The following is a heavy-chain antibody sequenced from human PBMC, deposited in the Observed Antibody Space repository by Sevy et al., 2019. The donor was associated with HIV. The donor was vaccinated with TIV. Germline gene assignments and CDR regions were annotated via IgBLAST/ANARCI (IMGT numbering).Heavy chain of an antibody. Sequence: ASVKVSCKASGYTFTSYDINWVRQATGQGLEWMGWMNPNSGNRGYAQKFQGRVTMTRNTSISTAYMELSSLRSEDTAVYHCARGGVTMVRGALRPPDYWRQGTLVTVSS. CDR3: ARGGVTMVRGALRPPDY. D-gene: IGHD3-10*01. CDR2: MNPNSGNR. CDR1: GYTFTSYD. V-gene: IGHV1-8*01. J-gene: IGHJ4*02.